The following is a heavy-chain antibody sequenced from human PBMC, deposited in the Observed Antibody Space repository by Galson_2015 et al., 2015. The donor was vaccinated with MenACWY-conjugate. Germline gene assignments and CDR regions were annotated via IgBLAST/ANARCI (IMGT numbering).Heavy chain of an antibody. CDR3: ARKDGATYGYNDY. Sequence: SLRLSCAGSGFIFTDYDIHWVRQAPGKGLEYVSAISTYGDSTYYADSVKGRFTISRDNSKNMLFLQMGSLRVEDTAVYYCARKDGATYGYNDYWGQGTLVIVSS. J-gene: IGHJ4*02. V-gene: IGHV3-64*02. CDR2: ISTYGDST. D-gene: IGHD5-18*01. CDR1: GFIFTDYD.